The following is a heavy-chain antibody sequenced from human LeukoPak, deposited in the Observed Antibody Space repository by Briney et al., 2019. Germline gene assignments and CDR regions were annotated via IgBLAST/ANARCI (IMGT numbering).Heavy chain of an antibody. CDR3: AGGERRYSYGRRGVRFDY. Sequence: GGSLRLSCAASGFTFSDYYMSWIRQAPGKGLEWVSYISSSGSTIYYADSVKGRFIISRDNAKNSLYLQMNSQRAEDTAVYYCAGGERRYSYGRRGVRFDYWGQGTLVTVSS. J-gene: IGHJ4*02. D-gene: IGHD5-18*01. CDR2: ISSSGSTI. V-gene: IGHV3-11*01. CDR1: GFTFSDYY.